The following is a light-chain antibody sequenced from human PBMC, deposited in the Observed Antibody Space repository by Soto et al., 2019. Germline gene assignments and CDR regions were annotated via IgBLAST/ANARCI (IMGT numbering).Light chain of an antibody. CDR2: WAS. CDR1: QSVLYSSNNQNY. CDR3: QQYYSTLYT. J-gene: IGKJ2*01. V-gene: IGKV4-1*01. Sequence: DIVMTQSPDSLAVSLGERATINCKSSQSVLYSSNNQNYLAWYQQKPGQPPKLLIYWASTREFGVPDRFSASGSGTDFTLTISSLQAEDVAVYYCQQYYSTLYTFGQGTKLEIK.